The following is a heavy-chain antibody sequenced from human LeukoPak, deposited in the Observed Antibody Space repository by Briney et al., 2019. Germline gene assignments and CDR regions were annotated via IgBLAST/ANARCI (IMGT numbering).Heavy chain of an antibody. D-gene: IGHD6-25*01. V-gene: IGHV4-59*01. J-gene: IGHJ3*02. Sequence: PSETLSLTCTVSGDSISSYYWSWIRQPPGKGLEWIGYIYYDGSTNYNPSLKSRVTMSVDTSKNQFSLKLSSVTAADTAVYYCARSAIDAFDIWGQGTMVTVSS. CDR2: IYYDGST. CDR1: GDSISSYY. CDR3: ARSAIDAFDI.